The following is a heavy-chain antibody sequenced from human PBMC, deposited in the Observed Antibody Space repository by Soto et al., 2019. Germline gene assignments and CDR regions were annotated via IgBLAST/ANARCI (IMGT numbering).Heavy chain of an antibody. J-gene: IGHJ4*02. CDR1: GFTFSSYG. CDR3: AKDDDSSGFPVYYFDY. V-gene: IGHV3-30*18. CDR2: ISYDGSNK. Sequence: GGSLRLSCAASGFTFSSYGMHWVRQAPGKGLEWVAVISYDGSNKYYADSVKGRFTISRDNSKNTLYLQMNSLRAEDTAVYYCAKDDDSSGFPVYYFDYWGQGTLVTVSS. D-gene: IGHD3-22*01.